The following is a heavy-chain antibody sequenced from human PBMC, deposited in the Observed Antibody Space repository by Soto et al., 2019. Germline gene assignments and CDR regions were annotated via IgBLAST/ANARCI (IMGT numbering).Heavy chain of an antibody. CDR3: AALPGGLLWFGELGGAFDI. CDR2: ISGSGGST. CDR1: GFTFSSYA. V-gene: IGHV3-23*01. D-gene: IGHD3-10*01. Sequence: PGGSLRLSCAASGFTFSSYAMSWVRQAPGKGLEWVSAISGSGGSTYYADSVKGRFTISRDNSKNTLYLQMNSLRAEDTAVYYCAALPGGLLWFGELGGAFDIWGQGTMVTVSS. J-gene: IGHJ3*02.